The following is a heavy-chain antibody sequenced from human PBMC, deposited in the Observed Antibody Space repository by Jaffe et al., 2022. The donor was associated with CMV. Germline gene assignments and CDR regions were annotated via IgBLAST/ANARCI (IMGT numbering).Heavy chain of an antibody. D-gene: IGHD5-12*01. Sequence: EVQLVESGGGLVQPGGSLRLSCAASGFTFSSYEMNWVRQAPGKGLEWVSYISSSGSTIYYADSVKGRFTISRDNAKNSLYLQMNSLRAEDTAVYYCARGRRGYSGYDLLERLSPRPLDPWGQGTLVTVSS. CDR1: GFTFSSYE. CDR3: ARGRRGYSGYDLLERLSPRPLDP. J-gene: IGHJ5*02. V-gene: IGHV3-48*03. CDR2: ISSSGSTI.